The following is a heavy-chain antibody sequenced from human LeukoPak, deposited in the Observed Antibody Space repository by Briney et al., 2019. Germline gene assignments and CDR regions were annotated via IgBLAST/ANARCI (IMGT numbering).Heavy chain of an antibody. D-gene: IGHD4-23*01. CDR2: IYYSGST. CDR1: GGSISRSSYY. V-gene: IGHV4-39*07. J-gene: IGHJ4*02. Sequence: SETLSLTCTVSGGSISRSSYYWGWIRQPPGKGLEWTGSIYYSGSTYYNPSLKSRVTISVDTSKNQFSLTLSSVTAADTAVYYCARLAVVTTLIDYWGQGTLVTVSS. CDR3: ARLAVVTTLIDY.